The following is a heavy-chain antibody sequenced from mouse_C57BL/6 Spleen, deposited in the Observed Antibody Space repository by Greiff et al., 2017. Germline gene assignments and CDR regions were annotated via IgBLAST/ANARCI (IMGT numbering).Heavy chain of an antibody. J-gene: IGHJ2*01. CDR2: INPNYGTT. CDR1: GYSFTDYN. CDR3: ARSHYYGSPYYFDY. V-gene: IGHV1-39*01. D-gene: IGHD1-1*01. Sequence: VQLQQSGPELVKPGASVKISCKASGYSFTDYNMNWVKQSNGKSLEWIGVINPNYGTTSYNQKFKGKATLTVDQSSSTAYMLLHSLTSENSAVYSCARSHYYGSPYYFDYWGQGTTLTVSS.